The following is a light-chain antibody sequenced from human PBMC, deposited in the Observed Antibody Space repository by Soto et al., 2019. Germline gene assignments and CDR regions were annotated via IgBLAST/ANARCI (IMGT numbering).Light chain of an antibody. CDR3: AAWDDSLNGLV. CDR2: SNN. V-gene: IGLV1-44*01. Sequence: QPVLTQPPSASGTPGQRVTISCSGSSSTIGSNSANWYQQLPGTAPKLLIYSNNQRPSGVPDRFAGSKSGTSASLAISGLQSEDEADYYCAAWDDSLNGLVFGGGTKLTVL. CDR1: SSTIGSNS. J-gene: IGLJ2*01.